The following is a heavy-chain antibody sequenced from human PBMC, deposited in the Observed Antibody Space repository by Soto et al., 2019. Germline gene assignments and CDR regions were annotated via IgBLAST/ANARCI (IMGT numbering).Heavy chain of an antibody. V-gene: IGHV1-18*04. CDR3: ARPSSYGSYYYFDL. J-gene: IGHJ4*02. Sequence: ASVKVSCQPSGATFPRHVLPWLLDAPGQGPEWMGWITVGSGNTRYAQKFQGRVSMTTDTSTSTAYMELWSLRSDDTAVYYCARPSSYGSYYYFDLWGQGTPVTVSS. D-gene: IGHD1-26*01. CDR1: GATFPRHV. CDR2: ITVGSGNT.